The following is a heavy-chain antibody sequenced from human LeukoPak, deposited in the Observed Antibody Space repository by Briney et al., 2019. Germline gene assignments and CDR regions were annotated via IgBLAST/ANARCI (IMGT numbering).Heavy chain of an antibody. V-gene: IGHV4-59*08. CDR2: IYYSGST. D-gene: IGHD3-22*01. Sequence: NPSETLSLTCSVSGGYISSYYWSWIRQPPGKGLEWIGYIYYSGSTNYNPSLKSRVTISVDTSKNQFSLKLSSVTAADTAVYYCARQSNLPLPMIVVVIDAFDIWGQGTMVTVSS. CDR1: GGYISSYY. J-gene: IGHJ3*02. CDR3: ARQSNLPLPMIVVVIDAFDI.